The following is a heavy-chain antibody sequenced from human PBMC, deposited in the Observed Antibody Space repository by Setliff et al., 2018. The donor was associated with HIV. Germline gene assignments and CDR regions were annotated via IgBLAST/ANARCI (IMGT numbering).Heavy chain of an antibody. CDR2: MNPQSGDT. CDR1: GYTFTRYD. CDR3: ARTALHYYDSSGYLDN. Sequence: GASVKVSCKASGYTFTRYDINWVRQAPGQGLEWMAWMNPQSGDTGYAQKFQYRVTVTGNTSINTAYMELSSLRSDDTAVYYCARTALHYYDSSGYLDNWGQGTLVTVSS. D-gene: IGHD3-22*01. V-gene: IGHV1-8*01. J-gene: IGHJ4*03.